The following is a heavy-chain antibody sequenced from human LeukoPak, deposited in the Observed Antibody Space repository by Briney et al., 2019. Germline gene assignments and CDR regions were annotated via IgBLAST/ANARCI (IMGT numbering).Heavy chain of an antibody. D-gene: IGHD1-26*01. V-gene: IGHV1-69*13. Sequence: SVKVSCKASGGTFSSYAISWVRQAPGQGLEWMGGIIPIFGTANYAQKFQGRVTITADESTSTAYMELSSLRSEGTAVYYCARDRVGATGHDAFDIWGQGTMVTVSS. J-gene: IGHJ3*02. CDR3: ARDRVGATGHDAFDI. CDR1: GGTFSSYA. CDR2: IIPIFGTA.